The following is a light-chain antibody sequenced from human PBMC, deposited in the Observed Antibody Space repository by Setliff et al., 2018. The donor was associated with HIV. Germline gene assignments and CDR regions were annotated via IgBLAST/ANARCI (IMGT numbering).Light chain of an antibody. J-gene: IGLJ1*01. V-gene: IGLV3-25*03. CDR2: KDS. Sequence: SYALTQSPSVSVSPGQTARITCSGDALPKQYAYWYQQKPGQAPVLVIYKDSERPSGIPERFSGSSSGTTVTLTISGVQAEDEADYYCQSADSIGILYVFGTGTKVTVL. CDR1: ALPKQY. CDR3: QSADSIGILYV.